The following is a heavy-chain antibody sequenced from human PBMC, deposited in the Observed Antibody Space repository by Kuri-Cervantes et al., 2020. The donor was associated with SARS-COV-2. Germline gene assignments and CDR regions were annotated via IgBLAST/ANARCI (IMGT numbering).Heavy chain of an antibody. CDR3: ARSRFGWELPTPFDY. Sequence: ASVKDSCKASGYTFTSHGISWVRQAPGQGLEWMGWISGDTHNTNYAQNFQGRVTMTTDRLTNTAYMELTSLRSDDTAVYYCARSRFGWELPTPFDYWGQGTLVTVSS. V-gene: IGHV1-18*01. J-gene: IGHJ4*02. CDR2: ISGDTHNT. D-gene: IGHD4-23*01. CDR1: GYTFTSHG.